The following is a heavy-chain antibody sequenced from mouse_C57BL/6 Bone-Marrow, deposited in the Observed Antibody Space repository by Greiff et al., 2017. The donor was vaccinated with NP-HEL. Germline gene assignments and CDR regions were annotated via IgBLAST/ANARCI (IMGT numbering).Heavy chain of an antibody. CDR2: ISYDGSN. J-gene: IGHJ4*01. Sequence: EVKLEESGPGLVKPSQSLSLTCSVTGYSITSGYYWNWIRQFPGNKLEWMGYISYDGSNNYNPSLKNRISITRDTSKNQFFLKLNSVTTEDTATYYCARLGPYGSSPSYAMDYWGQGTSVTVSS. CDR3: ARLGPYGSSPSYAMDY. D-gene: IGHD1-1*01. CDR1: GYSITSGYY. V-gene: IGHV3-6*01.